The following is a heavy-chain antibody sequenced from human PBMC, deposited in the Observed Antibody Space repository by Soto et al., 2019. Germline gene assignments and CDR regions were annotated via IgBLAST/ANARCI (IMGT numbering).Heavy chain of an antibody. CDR2: IIPIFGTA. Sequence: ASVKVSCKASGGTFSSYAISWVRQAPGQGLEWMGGIIPIFGTANYAQKFQGRVTITADESTSTAYMELSSLRSEDTAVYYCARERGRLRGYSGYDFRIHYYYGTDVWGQGTTGTGAS. D-gene: IGHD5-12*01. J-gene: IGHJ6*02. CDR3: ARERGRLRGYSGYDFRIHYYYGTDV. CDR1: GGTFSSYA. V-gene: IGHV1-69*13.